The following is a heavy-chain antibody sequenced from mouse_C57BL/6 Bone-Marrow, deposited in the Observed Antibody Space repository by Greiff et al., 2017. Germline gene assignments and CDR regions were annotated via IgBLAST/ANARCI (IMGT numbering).Heavy chain of an antibody. CDR2: IYPRSGKT. V-gene: IGHV1-81*01. Sequence: QVQLKQSGAELARPGASVKLSCKASGYTFTSYGISWVKQRTGQGLECIGEIYPRSGKTSYNEQIKGKATLTADKSSSTAYMELRSLTSEDSAVYFCARSPYGSSYSYWGQGTTLTVSS. J-gene: IGHJ2*01. CDR1: GYTFTSYG. CDR3: ARSPYGSSYSY. D-gene: IGHD1-1*01.